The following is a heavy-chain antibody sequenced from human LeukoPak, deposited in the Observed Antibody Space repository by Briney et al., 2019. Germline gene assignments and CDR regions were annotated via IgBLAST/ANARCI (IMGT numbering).Heavy chain of an antibody. CDR3: ARHNGSGSYYRL. CDR2: IYYSGST. V-gene: IGHV4-34*01. CDR1: GGSFSGYY. J-gene: IGHJ4*02. Sequence: SETLSLTCAVYGGSFSGYYWSWIRQPPGKGLEWIGSIYYSGSTYYNPSLKSRVTISVDTSKNQFSLKLSSVTAADTAVYYCARHNGSGSYYRLWGQGTLVTVSS. D-gene: IGHD3-10*01.